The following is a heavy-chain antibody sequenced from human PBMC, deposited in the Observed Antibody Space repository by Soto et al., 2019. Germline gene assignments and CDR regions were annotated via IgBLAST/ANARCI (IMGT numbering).Heavy chain of an antibody. J-gene: IGHJ5*02. CDR1: GGSISSYY. V-gene: IGHV4-59*08. Sequence: PSETLSLTCTVSGGSISSYYWSWIRQPPGKGLEWIGYIYYGGTTSYNPSLKSRVTISLETAKNQFSLRLSSVTAADTAVYYCASLGAYYHSLYPWGPGTLVTVSS. CDR2: IYYGGTT. D-gene: IGHD2-21*01. CDR3: ASLGAYYHSLYP.